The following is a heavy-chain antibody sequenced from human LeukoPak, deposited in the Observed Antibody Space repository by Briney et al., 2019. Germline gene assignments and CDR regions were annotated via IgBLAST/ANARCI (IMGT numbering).Heavy chain of an antibody. CDR2: VRYDGSQK. D-gene: IGHD1-26*01. J-gene: IGHJ4*02. CDR3: AKGGARLHSYYFDY. V-gene: IGHV3-30*02. CDR1: GFTFSSYD. Sequence: PGGSLRLSCAASGFTFSSYDMNWVRQAPGKGLDWVGFVRYDGSQKYYADSVKRRFTLSSDNYKHTLYLQMNIMSSEHTAVFYCAKGGARLHSYYFDYWGQGTPVTVSS.